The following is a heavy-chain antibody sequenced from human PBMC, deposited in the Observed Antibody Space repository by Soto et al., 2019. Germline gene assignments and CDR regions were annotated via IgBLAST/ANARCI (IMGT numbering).Heavy chain of an antibody. D-gene: IGHD3-3*01. CDR1: GFFLRDFG. CDR2: ISCSGGNT. CDR3: GSSDFWSGYDTWYFDL. Sequence: GGSLRLSCVASGFFLRDFGMHWVRQAPGKGLEWVSVISCSGGNTYQAESVKGRFTISRDNSKNTLYLQMNSLRAEDTAVYYCGSSDFWSGYDTWYFDLWGRGTLVTVSS. J-gene: IGHJ2*01. V-gene: IGHV3-23*01.